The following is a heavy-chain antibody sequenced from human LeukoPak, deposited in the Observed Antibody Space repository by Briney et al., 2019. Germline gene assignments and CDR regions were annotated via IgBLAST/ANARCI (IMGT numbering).Heavy chain of an antibody. CDR3: AKDRTRMVATLNWFDP. V-gene: IGHV3-23*01. CDR2: ITGSGAGT. J-gene: IGHJ5*02. D-gene: IGHD5-12*01. Sequence: GGSLRLSCAASGFTFSNYGMSWVRQAPGKGLEWVSAITGSGAGTYYGDSVRGRFTISRDNSKNTLYLQMNSLRAEDTAVYYCAKDRTRMVATLNWFDPWGQGTLVTVSS. CDR1: GFTFSNYG.